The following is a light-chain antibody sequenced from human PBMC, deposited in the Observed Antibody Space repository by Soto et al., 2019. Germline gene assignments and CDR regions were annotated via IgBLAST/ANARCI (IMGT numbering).Light chain of an antibody. CDR3: MQALQTPST. CDR2: LRS. CDR1: QSLLQLNGFHY. V-gene: IGKV2-28*01. Sequence: DIVVTQSPLSLAVTPGEPASISCRSSQSLLQLNGFHYLDWYVQKSGQSPQLLIYLRSSRASGVPDRFSGSGSGTDFTLEISRVEAEDVGVYYCMQALQTPSTFGQGTRLEMK. J-gene: IGKJ5*01.